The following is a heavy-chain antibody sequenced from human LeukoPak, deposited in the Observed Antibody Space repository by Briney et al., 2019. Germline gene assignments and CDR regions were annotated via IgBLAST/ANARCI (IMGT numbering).Heavy chain of an antibody. D-gene: IGHD3-22*01. J-gene: IGHJ3*02. Sequence: GASVKVSCKASGYTFTSYDINWVRQATGQGLEWMGWMNPNSGNTGYAQKFQGRVTMTRNTSISTAYMELSSLRSEDTAVYYCARAPNYYDSSGYTVDAFDIWGQGTMVTVSS. CDR2: MNPNSGNT. CDR1: GYTFTSYD. CDR3: ARAPNYYDSSGYTVDAFDI. V-gene: IGHV1-8*01.